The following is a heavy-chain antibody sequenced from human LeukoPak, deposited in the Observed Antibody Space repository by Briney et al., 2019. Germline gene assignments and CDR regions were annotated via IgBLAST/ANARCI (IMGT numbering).Heavy chain of an antibody. CDR2: INHSGST. Sequence: PSETLSLTCAVYGGSFSGYYWSWIRQPPGKGLEWIGEINHSGSTNYNPSLKSRVTISVVTSKNQFSLKLSSVTAADTAVYYCASGGSSWYYFDYWGQGTLVTVSS. J-gene: IGHJ4*02. D-gene: IGHD6-13*01. V-gene: IGHV4-34*01. CDR3: ASGGSSWYYFDY. CDR1: GGSFSGYY.